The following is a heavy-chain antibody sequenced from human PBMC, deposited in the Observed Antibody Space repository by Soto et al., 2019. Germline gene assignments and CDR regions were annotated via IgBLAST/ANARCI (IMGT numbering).Heavy chain of an antibody. CDR3: ARRGSGSYYDY. D-gene: IGHD1-26*01. CDR1: GFTFSSYA. Sequence: GGSLRLSCAASGFTFSSYAMRWVRQAPVKGLEWASAISGSGGSTYYADSVKGRFTISRDNSKNTLYLQMNSLRAEDTAVYYCARRGSGSYYDYWGQGTLVTVSS. V-gene: IGHV3-23*01. J-gene: IGHJ4*02. CDR2: ISGSGGST.